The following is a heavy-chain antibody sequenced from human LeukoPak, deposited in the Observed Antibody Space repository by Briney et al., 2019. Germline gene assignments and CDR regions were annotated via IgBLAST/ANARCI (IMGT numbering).Heavy chain of an antibody. CDR3: AKGTIAAAGTGED. CDR2: ISGGGGST. D-gene: IGHD6-13*01. CDR1: GFTCSTYA. Sequence: GGYLRFSCAASGFTCSTYAMSWVRQAPGKGLEWVSGISGGGGSTYYADSVKGRFTISRDKSKNTLYLQMNSLRGEDTAVYYCAKGTIAAAGTGEDWGQGTLVTVSS. V-gene: IGHV3-23*01. J-gene: IGHJ4*02.